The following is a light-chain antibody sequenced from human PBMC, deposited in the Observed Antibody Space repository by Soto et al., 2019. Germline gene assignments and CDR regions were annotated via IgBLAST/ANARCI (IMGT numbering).Light chain of an antibody. CDR1: SSDVGSYNL. V-gene: IGLV2-23*01. J-gene: IGLJ1*01. CDR2: EGS. CDR3: CSYAGSSTYV. Sequence: QSVLTQPASVSGSPGQSITISCTGTSSDVGSYNLVSWYQQHPGKAPKLMIYEGSKRPSGVSNLFSGSKSGNTASLTISGLQVEDEANYYCCSYAGSSTYVFGTGTKVTVL.